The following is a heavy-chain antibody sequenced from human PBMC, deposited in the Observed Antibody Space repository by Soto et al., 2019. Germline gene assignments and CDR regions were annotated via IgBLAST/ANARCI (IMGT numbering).Heavy chain of an antibody. CDR2: ISSSSRYI. J-gene: IGHJ4*02. CDR1: GFTFSSYS. V-gene: IGHV3-21*01. Sequence: EVQLVESGGGLVKPGGSLRLSCAASGFTFSSYSMNWVRQAPGKGLEWVSSISSSSRYIYYADSVKGRFTISRDNAKTSLYLQMNSLRAEDTAVYYCARDSSGYFDFDYWGQGTLVTVSS. CDR3: ARDSSGYFDFDY. D-gene: IGHD3-22*01.